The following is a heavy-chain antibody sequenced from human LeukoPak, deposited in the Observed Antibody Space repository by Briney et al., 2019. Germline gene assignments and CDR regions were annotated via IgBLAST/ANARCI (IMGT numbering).Heavy chain of an antibody. CDR3: ARAGATVTYLAHSWDYYGMDV. CDR2: ISSSGSTI. Sequence: NPGGSLRLSCAASGFTFSDYYMSWIRQAPGKGLEWVSYISSSGSTIYYADSVKGRFTISRDNAKNSLYLQMNSLRAEDTAVYYCARAGATVTYLAHSWDYYGMDVWGQGTTVTVSS. J-gene: IGHJ6*02. V-gene: IGHV3-11*01. D-gene: IGHD4-17*01. CDR1: GFTFSDYY.